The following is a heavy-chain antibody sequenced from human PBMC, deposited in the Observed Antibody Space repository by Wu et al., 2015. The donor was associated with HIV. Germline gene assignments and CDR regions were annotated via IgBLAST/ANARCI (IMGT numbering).Heavy chain of an antibody. CDR3: ALSGVGVIRARYYFDY. CDR2: INPNSGGT. Sequence: QVQLVQSGAEVKKPGASVKVSCKASGYTFTGYYMHWVRQAPGQGLEWMGWINPNSGGTNYAQKFQGRVTMTRDTSISTAYMELSRLRSDDTAVYYCALSGVGVIRARYYFDYWGQGTLVTVSS. J-gene: IGHJ4*02. CDR1: GYTFTGYY. D-gene: IGHD3-3*01. V-gene: IGHV1-2*02.